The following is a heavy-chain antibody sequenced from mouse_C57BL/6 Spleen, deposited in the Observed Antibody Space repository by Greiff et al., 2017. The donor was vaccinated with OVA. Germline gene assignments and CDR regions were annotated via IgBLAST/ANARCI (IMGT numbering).Heavy chain of an antibody. Sequence: EVKVVESGGDLVKPGGSLKLSCAASGFTFSSYGMSWVRQTPDKRLEWVATISSGGSYTYYPDRVKGRFTISRDNAKNTLYLQMSSLKSEDTAMYYCARQGDYDGDSYAMDYWGQGTSVTVSS. CDR1: GFTFSSYG. V-gene: IGHV5-6*01. D-gene: IGHD2-4*01. CDR2: ISSGGSYT. J-gene: IGHJ4*01. CDR3: ARQGDYDGDSYAMDY.